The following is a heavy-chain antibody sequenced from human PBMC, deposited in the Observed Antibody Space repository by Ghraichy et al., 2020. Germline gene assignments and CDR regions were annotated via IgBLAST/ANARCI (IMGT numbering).Heavy chain of an antibody. CDR1: GFTFSSYS. J-gene: IGHJ4*02. CDR2: ISSSSSTI. D-gene: IGHD4-23*01. CDR3: ARVADYGGNSEGGACFDY. V-gene: IGHV3-48*02. Sequence: GGSLRLSCAASGFTFSSYSMNWVRQAPGKGLEWVSYISSSSSTIYYADSVKGRFTISRDNAKNSLYLQMNSLRDEDTAVYYCARVADYGGNSEGGACFDYWGQGTLVTVSS.